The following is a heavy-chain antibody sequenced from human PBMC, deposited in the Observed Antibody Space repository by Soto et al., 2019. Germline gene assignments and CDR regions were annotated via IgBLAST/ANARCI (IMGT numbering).Heavy chain of an antibody. J-gene: IGHJ6*02. V-gene: IGHV5-10-1*01. CDR3: ARTSMQSRGYSYGHGGMDV. CDR1: GYSFTTYW. CDR2: IDPSDSYT. D-gene: IGHD5-18*01. Sequence: RESLKISCQGSGYSFTTYWIGWVRQMPGKGLEWMGRIDPSDSYTNYSPSFQGHVTISADKSISTAYLQWSSLKASDTAMYYCARTSMQSRGYSYGHGGMDVWGQGTTVSVSS.